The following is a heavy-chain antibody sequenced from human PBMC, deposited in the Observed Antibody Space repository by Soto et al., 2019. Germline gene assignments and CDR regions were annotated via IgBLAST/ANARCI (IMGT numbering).Heavy chain of an antibody. CDR1: GFTFSNYG. Sequence: GGSLRLSCVTSGFTFSNYGIHCVRQAPGKGLEWVAVMWAGGRKENYADSVKGRFTMSRDLSKNTLYLQMDSLRAEDTAVYYCARDIDTSSHFGWFDPWGQGTLVTVSS. J-gene: IGHJ5*02. D-gene: IGHD2-2*01. CDR2: MWAGGRKE. V-gene: IGHV3-33*01. CDR3: ARDIDTSSHFGWFDP.